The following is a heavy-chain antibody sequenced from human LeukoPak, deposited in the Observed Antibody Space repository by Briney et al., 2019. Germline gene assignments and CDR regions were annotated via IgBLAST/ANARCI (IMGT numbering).Heavy chain of an antibody. D-gene: IGHD3-3*01. V-gene: IGHV3-30*18. CDR1: GFTFSSYG. CDR3: AKDTLVNYDFWSGPREAGYFDY. CDR2: ISYDGSNK. J-gene: IGHJ4*02. Sequence: PGRSLRLSCAASGFTFSSYGMHWVRQAPGKGLEWVAVISYDGSNKYYADSVKGRFTISRDNSKNTLYLQMNSLRAEDTAVYYCAKDTLVNYDFWSGPREAGYFDYWGQGTLVTVSS.